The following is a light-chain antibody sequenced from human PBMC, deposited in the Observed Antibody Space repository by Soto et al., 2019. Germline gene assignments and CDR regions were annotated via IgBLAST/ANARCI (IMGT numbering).Light chain of an antibody. Sequence: QTVVTQEPSFSVXPXXXXTLXCGXSXXSVSTSYYPSWYQQTPGQAPRTLIYSTNTRSSGVPDRFSGSILGNKAALTITGAQADDESDYYCVLYMGSGISVFGGGTKVTVL. CDR3: VLYMGSGISV. V-gene: IGLV8-61*01. J-gene: IGLJ2*01. CDR1: XXSVSTSYY. CDR2: STN.